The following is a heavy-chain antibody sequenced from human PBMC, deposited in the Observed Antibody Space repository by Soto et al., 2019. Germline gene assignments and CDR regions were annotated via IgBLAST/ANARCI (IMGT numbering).Heavy chain of an antibody. Sequence: GXSVKVSFNASGYTFTSYAMHWVRQAPGQRLEWMGWINAGNGNTKYSQKFQGRVTITRDTSASTAYMELKSLKTEDTAVYYCTTEPHRPRVDYWGQGTLVTVSS. CDR2: INAGNGNT. J-gene: IGHJ4*02. CDR3: TTEPHRPRVDY. CDR1: GYTFTSYA. V-gene: IGHV1-3*01.